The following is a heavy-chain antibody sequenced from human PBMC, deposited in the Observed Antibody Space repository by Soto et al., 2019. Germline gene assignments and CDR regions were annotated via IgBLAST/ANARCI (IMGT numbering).Heavy chain of an antibody. D-gene: IGHD1-26*01. CDR3: ARSSGRFSDFDH. J-gene: IGHJ5*02. Sequence: ASVKVSCKTSGYTFTAYDLHWVRQAPGQGLEWMGWINPNSGDTNYAQKFQGRVTMTRDTSISTAYMDLTRLTSDDTAVFYCARSSGRFSDFDHWGQGTMLTVSS. CDR1: GYTFTAYD. V-gene: IGHV1-2*02. CDR2: INPNSGDT.